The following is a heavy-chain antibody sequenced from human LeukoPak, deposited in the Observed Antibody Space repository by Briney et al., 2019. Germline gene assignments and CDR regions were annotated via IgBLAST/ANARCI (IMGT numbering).Heavy chain of an antibody. V-gene: IGHV3-23*01. CDR1: GFTFSSYS. CDR2: ISGSGGMT. Sequence: GGSLRLSCAASGFTFSSYSMNWIRQAPGKGLEWVSDISGSGGMTYYADSVKGRFTISRDNSQKKLYLHMSNLRVEDTAIYFCAKSVLGVAGRGYMDVWGKGTTVTVSS. D-gene: IGHD3-10*01. J-gene: IGHJ6*03. CDR3: AKSVLGVAGRGYMDV.